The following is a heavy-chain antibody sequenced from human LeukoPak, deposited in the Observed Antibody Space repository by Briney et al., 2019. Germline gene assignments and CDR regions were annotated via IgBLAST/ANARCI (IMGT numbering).Heavy chain of an antibody. CDR2: INHSGST. CDR3: ARGSRYFDY. D-gene: IGHD2-2*01. V-gene: IGHV4-34*01. Sequence: SETLSLTCAVYGGSFSGYYWSWIRQPPGKGLEWIGEINHSGSTNYNPSLKSRVTISVDTSKNQFSLKLSSVTAADTAVYYCARGSRYFDYWGQGTLVTVSS. CDR1: GGSFSGYY. J-gene: IGHJ4*02.